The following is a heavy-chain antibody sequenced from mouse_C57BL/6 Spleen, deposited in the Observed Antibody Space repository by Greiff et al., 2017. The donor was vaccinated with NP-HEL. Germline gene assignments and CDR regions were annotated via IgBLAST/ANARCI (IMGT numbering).Heavy chain of an antibody. Sequence: QVQLQQPGAELVKPGASVKLSCKASGYTFTSYWMHWVKQRPGQGLEWIGMIHPNSGSTNYNEKFKSKATLTVDKSSSTAYMQRSSLTSEDSAVYYCAREGDYSNYPDYWGQGTTLTVSS. V-gene: IGHV1-64*01. CDR3: AREGDYSNYPDY. CDR1: GYTFTSYW. J-gene: IGHJ2*01. D-gene: IGHD2-5*01. CDR2: IHPNSGST.